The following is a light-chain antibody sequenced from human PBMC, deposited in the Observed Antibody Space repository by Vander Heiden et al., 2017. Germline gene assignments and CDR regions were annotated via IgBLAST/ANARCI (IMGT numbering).Light chain of an antibody. V-gene: IGKV3-15*01. J-gene: IGKJ4*01. CDR3: QQYNNWPLT. CDR1: QSISNN. CDR2: DAS. Sequence: EIVMTQSPATLSVSPGERATLSCRVSQSISNNLAWHQQKPGQAPRLLIYDASPRATGIPARFSGSGSGTEFTLSISSLQSEDFAVYYCQQYNNWPLTFGGGTKVEIK.